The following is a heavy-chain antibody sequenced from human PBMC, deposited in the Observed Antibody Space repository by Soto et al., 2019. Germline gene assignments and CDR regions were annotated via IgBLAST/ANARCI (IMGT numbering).Heavy chain of an antibody. D-gene: IGHD3-3*01. V-gene: IGHV1-8*01. CDR2: MNPNSGNT. Sequence: EASVKVSCKASGYTFTSYDINWVRQATGQGLEWMGWMNPNSGNTGYAQKFQGRVTMTRNTSISTAYMELSSLRSEDTAVYYCARREPNYDFWSGYYNGYGMDVWGQGTTVTVSS. CDR3: ARREPNYDFWSGYYNGYGMDV. J-gene: IGHJ6*02. CDR1: GYTFTSYD.